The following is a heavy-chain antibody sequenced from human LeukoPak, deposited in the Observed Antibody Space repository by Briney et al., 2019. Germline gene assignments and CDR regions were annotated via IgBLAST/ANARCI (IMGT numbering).Heavy chain of an antibody. CDR2: IYYSGST. V-gene: IGHV4-59*01. J-gene: IGHJ1*01. CDR3: ASHLRYCSGASCYAHFQH. D-gene: IGHD2-15*01. Sequence: SETLSLTCTVSGGSISSYYWSWIRQPPGKGLEWIGYIYYSGSTNYNPSLKSRVTISVDTSKNQFSLKLSSVTAADTAVYFCASHLRYCSGASCYAHFQHWGQGTLVTVSS. CDR1: GGSISSYY.